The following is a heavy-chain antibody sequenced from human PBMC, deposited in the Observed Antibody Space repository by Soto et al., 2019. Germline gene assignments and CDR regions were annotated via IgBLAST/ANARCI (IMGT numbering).Heavy chain of an antibody. CDR3: AKRLLRVWFGELLLNSPASVAFEY. D-gene: IGHD3-10*01. CDR1: GFGFPNYA. Sequence: GSLRLSCAASGFGFPNYAMHWVRQSPGRGLEWVAVLWEDGTTEYYRDSVKGRFTISRDTSKKTLFLHMDGLREEETAVYFCAKRLLRVWFGELLLNSPASVAFEYWGQGVMVTVSS. J-gene: IGHJ4*02. CDR2: LWEDGTTE. V-gene: IGHV3-33*06.